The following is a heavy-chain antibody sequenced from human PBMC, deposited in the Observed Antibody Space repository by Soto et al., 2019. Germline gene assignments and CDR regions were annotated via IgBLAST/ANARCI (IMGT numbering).Heavy chain of an antibody. CDR3: ASGLYYYGVDF. Sequence: PXXSLKISCKGSAYTFSSYWVAWVRQMPGKGLEWLGTXYPGAXDTKYSQSFRXXVTISDDXXIRNDYLQWSSLQASDPAMYYCASGLYYYGVDFWGQGTPVTASS. D-gene: IGHD3-10*01. CDR2: XYPGAXDT. J-gene: IGHJ6*01. V-gene: IGHV5-51*01. CDR1: AYTFSSYW.